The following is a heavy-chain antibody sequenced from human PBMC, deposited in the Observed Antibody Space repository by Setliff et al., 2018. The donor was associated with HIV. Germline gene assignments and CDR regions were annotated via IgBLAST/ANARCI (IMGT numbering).Heavy chain of an antibody. Sequence: GESLKISWKGSGYAFTTYWIAWVRQRPGKGLAWMGIIFPGDSDTRYSPSFQGQVTISADKSIGTAYLQWDSLKASDTALYFGARAPNSPHYSNFWYADHWGQGTLVTVSS. J-gene: IGHJ5*02. V-gene: IGHV5-51*01. D-gene: IGHD3-3*01. CDR1: GYAFTTYW. CDR3: ARAPNSPHYSNFWYADH. CDR2: IFPGDSDT.